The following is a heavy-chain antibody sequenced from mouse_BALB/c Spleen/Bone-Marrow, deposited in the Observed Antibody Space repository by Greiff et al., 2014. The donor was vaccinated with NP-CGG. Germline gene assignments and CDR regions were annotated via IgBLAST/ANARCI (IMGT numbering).Heavy chain of an antibody. CDR2: IDPANGNT. J-gene: IGHJ3*01. D-gene: IGHD1-1*01. CDR1: GFNIKDTY. V-gene: IGHV14-3*02. Sequence: VQLKQSGAELVKPGASGKLFCTASGFNIKDTYMHWGKQRPEQGLEWIGRIDPANGNTKYDPKFQGKATITADTSSNTAYLQLSSLTSEDTAVYYCASYYYGSSYGFAYWGQGTLVTVSA. CDR3: ASYYYGSSYGFAY.